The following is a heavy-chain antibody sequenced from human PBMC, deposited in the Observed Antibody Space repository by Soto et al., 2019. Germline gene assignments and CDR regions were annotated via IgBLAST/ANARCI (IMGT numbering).Heavy chain of an antibody. CDR3: ARIETRTYHNTRGTDLDF. V-gene: IGHV1-69*06. Sequence: QVQLVQSGAEVKKPGSSVRVSCKVSGGTFGSHTFTWVRQAPGQGLEWMGEIIPVFNAANYAQRFQDRVTITEDRSATTVDLELSRLTSADTATYYCARIETRTYHNTRGTDLDFWGQGTLVIVSS. CDR2: IIPVFNAA. D-gene: IGHD3-16*01. J-gene: IGHJ4*02. CDR1: GGTFGSHT.